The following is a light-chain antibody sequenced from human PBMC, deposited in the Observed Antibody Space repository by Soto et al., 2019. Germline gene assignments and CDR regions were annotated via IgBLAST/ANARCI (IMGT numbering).Light chain of an antibody. V-gene: IGKV1-39*01. CDR1: QRISTY. Sequence: DIQMTQSPSTLSAGVGDRVTITCRASQRISTYLNWYQQKPGKAPTLLIYAASSLQSGVPSRFSGGGSGTDFTLTINTLQPEDFATSFCQQCYSSPRTFGQGTKVEIK. J-gene: IGKJ1*01. CDR3: QQCYSSPRT. CDR2: AAS.